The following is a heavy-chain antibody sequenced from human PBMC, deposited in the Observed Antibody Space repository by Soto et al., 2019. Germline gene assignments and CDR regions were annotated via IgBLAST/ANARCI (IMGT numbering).Heavy chain of an antibody. CDR3: ASYGSRSSPRFEP. CDR2: IYYTGST. V-gene: IGHV4-59*01. CDR1: GGSISSYY. J-gene: IGHJ5*02. Sequence: QVQLQESGPGLVKPSETLSLTCTVSGGSISSYYWSWIRQPPGKGLEWIGYIYYTGSTNYNPSRTSRVTISVDTSKNQFSLKLSCVTAAYTAVYCCASYGSRSSPRFEPWGQGTLLSVSP. D-gene: IGHD3-10*01.